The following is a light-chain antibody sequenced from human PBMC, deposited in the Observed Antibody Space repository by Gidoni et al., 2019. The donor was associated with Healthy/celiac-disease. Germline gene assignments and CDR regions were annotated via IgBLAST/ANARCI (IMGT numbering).Light chain of an antibody. CDR1: QGISSY. Sequence: DIKMTQSPSSLSASVGDRVTITCRASQGISSYLAWYQQKPGKVPKLLIYAASTLQSGVPSRFSGSGSETDFTLTISSLQPEDVATYYCQKYNSAAFGPGTKVDIK. J-gene: IGKJ3*01. V-gene: IGKV1-27*01. CDR3: QKYNSAA. CDR2: AAS.